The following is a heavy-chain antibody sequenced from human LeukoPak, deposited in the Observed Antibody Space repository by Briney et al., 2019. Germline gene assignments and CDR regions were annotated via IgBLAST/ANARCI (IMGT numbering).Heavy chain of an antibody. CDR2: INHSGST. V-gene: IGHV4-34*01. CDR1: GGSFSGYY. D-gene: IGHD3-3*01. CDR3: ARGPYYDFWSGYSFDY. J-gene: IGHJ4*02. Sequence: KPSETLCLTCAVYGGSFSGYYWSWIRQPPGKGLEWIGEINHSGSTNYNPSLKSRVNISVDTSKNQFSLKLSSVTAADTAVYYCARGPYYDFWSGYSFDYWGQGTLVTVSS.